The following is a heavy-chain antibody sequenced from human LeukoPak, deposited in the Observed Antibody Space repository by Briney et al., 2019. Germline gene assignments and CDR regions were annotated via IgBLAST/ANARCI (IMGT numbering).Heavy chain of an antibody. V-gene: IGHV4-4*07. CDR3: ARGAVSYYGSGSLSYYFDY. CDR1: GGSISSYY. J-gene: IGHJ4*02. D-gene: IGHD3-10*01. CDR2: IYTSGST. Sequence: SETLSLTCTGSGGSISSYYWSWIRQPAGKGLEWIGRIYTSGSTNYNPSLKSRVTISVDKSKNQFSLKLSSVTAADTAVYYCARGAVSYYGSGSLSYYFDYWGQGTLVTVSS.